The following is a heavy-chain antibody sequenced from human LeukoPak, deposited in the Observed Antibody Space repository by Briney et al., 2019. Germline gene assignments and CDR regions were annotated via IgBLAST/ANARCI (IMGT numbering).Heavy chain of an antibody. CDR1: GGTFSSYA. Sequence: SVKVSCKASGGTFSSYAITWVRQAPGQGLEWMGGIIPIFGTANYAQKFQGRVTITADKSTSTAYMELSSLRSEDTAVYYCARDGRGYCSGGSCYWPYYYYYYMDVWGKGTTVTVSS. CDR2: IIPIFGTA. CDR3: ARDGRGYCSGGSCYWPYYYYYYMDV. D-gene: IGHD2-15*01. V-gene: IGHV1-69*06. J-gene: IGHJ6*03.